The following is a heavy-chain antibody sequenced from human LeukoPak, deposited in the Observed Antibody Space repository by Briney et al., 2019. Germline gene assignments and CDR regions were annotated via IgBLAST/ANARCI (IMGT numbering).Heavy chain of an antibody. Sequence: SETLSLTCAVYGGSFSGYYWSWIRQPPGKGLEWIGEINHSGSTNYNPSLKSRVTISVDTSKNQFSLKLSSVTAADTAVYYCARGYSSSWTFYYWGQGTLATVSS. D-gene: IGHD6-13*01. J-gene: IGHJ4*02. CDR1: GGSFSGYY. CDR3: ARGYSSSWTFYY. CDR2: INHSGST. V-gene: IGHV4-34*01.